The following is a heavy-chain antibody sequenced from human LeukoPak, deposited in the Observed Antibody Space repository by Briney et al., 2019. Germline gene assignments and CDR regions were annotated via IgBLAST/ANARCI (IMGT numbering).Heavy chain of an antibody. Sequence: ASVKVSCKASGYTFTSYGISWVRQAPGQGLEWMGWISAYNGNTNYAQKLQGRVTMTTDTSTSTAYMELRSLRSDDTAEYYCARGRTRVVPAAITYWGQGTLVTVSS. J-gene: IGHJ4*02. CDR2: ISAYNGNT. CDR3: ARGRTRVVPAAITY. V-gene: IGHV1-18*01. D-gene: IGHD2-2*01. CDR1: GYTFTSYG.